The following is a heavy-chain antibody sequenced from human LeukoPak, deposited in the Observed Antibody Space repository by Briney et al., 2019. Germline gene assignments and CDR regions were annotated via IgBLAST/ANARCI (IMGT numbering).Heavy chain of an antibody. CDR3: VKRWTGTTIGQQDY. J-gene: IGHJ4*02. CDR2: ISYDGSNK. D-gene: IGHD1-1*01. V-gene: IGHV3-30*18. CDR1: GFTFSSYG. Sequence: PGGSLRLSCAASGFTFSSYGMHWVRQAPDKGLEWVAVISYDGSNKYYADSVKGRFTISRDNSKNTLYLQMNSLRAEDMAVYYCVKRWTGTTIGQQDYWGQGTLVIVSS.